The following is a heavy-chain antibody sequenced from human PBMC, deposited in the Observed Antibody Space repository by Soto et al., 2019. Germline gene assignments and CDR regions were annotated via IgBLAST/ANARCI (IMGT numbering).Heavy chain of an antibody. CDR1: GGSFSSDGYY. J-gene: IGHJ4*02. CDR2: IYYSRST. Sequence: QLQLQESGPGLVKPSQTLTLACTVSGGSFSSDGYYWSWIRQLPGKGLEWMGYIYYSRSTYYTPSLKSGLTISLDTSKNQFSLKLSSLPAADTAVYYCARATSFSGHHRYSGQGTLMTVSS. CDR3: ARATSFSGHHRY. D-gene: IGHD2-8*02. V-gene: IGHV4-31*03.